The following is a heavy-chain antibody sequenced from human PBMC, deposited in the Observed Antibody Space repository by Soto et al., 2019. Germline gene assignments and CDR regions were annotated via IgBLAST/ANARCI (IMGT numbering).Heavy chain of an antibody. CDR3: ARGATTMAPKNWFDP. D-gene: IGHD5-18*01. CDR1: GGSISISNW. J-gene: IGHJ5*02. CDR2: IFHSGDT. V-gene: IGHV4-4*02. Sequence: QVQLQESGPGLVKPSGTLSLTCAVSGGSISISNWWSWVRQPPGKGLEWIGEIFHSGDTNYNPSLKSRVTISVDRSTNQFSVKLTSVTAADTAMYYCARGATTMAPKNWFDPWGQGILVTVSS.